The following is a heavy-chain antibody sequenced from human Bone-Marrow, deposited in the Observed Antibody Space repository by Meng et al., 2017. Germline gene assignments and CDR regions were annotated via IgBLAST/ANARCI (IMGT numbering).Heavy chain of an antibody. J-gene: IGHJ3*02. V-gene: IGHV4-4*07. Sequence: SETLSLTCTVSGGSISSYYWSWIRQPAGKGLEWIGRIYTSGSTNYNPSLKSRVTMSVDTSKNQFSLKLSSVTAADTAVYYCARVDDYVDFDPPVSPAFDIWGQGTMVTVSS. CDR2: IYTSGST. CDR3: ARVDDYVDFDPPVSPAFDI. CDR1: GGSISSYY. D-gene: IGHD4-17*01.